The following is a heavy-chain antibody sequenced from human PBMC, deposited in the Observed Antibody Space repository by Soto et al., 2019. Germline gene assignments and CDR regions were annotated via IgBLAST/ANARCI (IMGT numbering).Heavy chain of an antibody. Sequence: QVQLQESGPGLVKPSETLSLNCTVPGGPISSYYWSWIRQSQGKGLEWIGYIYYSGSTNYNPSLKSRVTISVDTSKNQFSLELSSVTAADTAVYYCARGSSGWPPRLAYWGQGTLVTVSS. CDR2: IYYSGST. V-gene: IGHV4-59*01. D-gene: IGHD6-19*01. CDR1: GGPISSYY. J-gene: IGHJ4*02. CDR3: ARGSSGWPPRLAY.